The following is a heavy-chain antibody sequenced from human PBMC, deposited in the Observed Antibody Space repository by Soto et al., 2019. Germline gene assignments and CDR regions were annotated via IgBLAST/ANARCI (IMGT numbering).Heavy chain of an antibody. CDR3: ARDRQHTYGNCFDP. V-gene: IGHV4-61*08. CDR1: GGSISSGGYC. Sequence: SETLSLTCTVSGGSISSGGYCWSWIRQPPGKGLEWIGYVYNRGNTKYNPSLKSRVTIWEDMSKNQVSLRLSSVTAADTAIYYCARDRQHTYGNCFDPWGQGTLVTVSS. D-gene: IGHD4-17*01. J-gene: IGHJ5*02. CDR2: VYNRGNT.